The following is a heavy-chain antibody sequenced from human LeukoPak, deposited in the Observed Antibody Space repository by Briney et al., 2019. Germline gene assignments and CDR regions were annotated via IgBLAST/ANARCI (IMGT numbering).Heavy chain of an antibody. V-gene: IGHV3-48*01. J-gene: IGHJ4*02. CDR3: ARYWGSWSADS. CDR1: GFTFSGHS. Sequence: GGSLRLSCAASGFTFSGHSMNWVRQAPGKGLEWLSYINSIGSDIFYADSVKGRFTISRDNVENSLYLQLNSLRAEDTAVYYCARYWGSWSADSWGQGTLVTVSS. D-gene: IGHD6-13*01. CDR2: INSIGSDI.